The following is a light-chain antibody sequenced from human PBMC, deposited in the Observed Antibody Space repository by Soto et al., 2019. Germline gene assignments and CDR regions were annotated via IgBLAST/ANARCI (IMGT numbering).Light chain of an antibody. CDR3: QQSYNTPRT. CDR1: QNIRNY. V-gene: IGKV1-39*01. J-gene: IGKJ1*01. CDR2: AVS. Sequence: DIQMTQSPSSLSASVGDRVTITCRASQNIRNYFNWYQQKPGEAPKLLISAVSSLETGVPSRFSGSGSGTDFTLTITSLQPEDFATYYCQQSYNTPRTFGQGTKVDIK.